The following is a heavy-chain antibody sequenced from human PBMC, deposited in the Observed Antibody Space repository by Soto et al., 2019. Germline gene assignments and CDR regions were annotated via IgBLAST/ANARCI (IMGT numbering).Heavy chain of an antibody. V-gene: IGHV3-74*01. CDR2: INSDGSDT. CDR3: ARDHTGRTPYDL. Sequence: EVQLMQSGGGLIQPGGSLRLSCVASGFSLNTYWMNWVRQAPGEGLVWVSHINSDGSDTKYADSVKGRFTVSRDNAKNTLWLQMNSLRVDETAVYYCARDHTGRTPYDLWGQGTLVTVSS. D-gene: IGHD2-2*01. CDR1: GFSLNTYW. J-gene: IGHJ5*02.